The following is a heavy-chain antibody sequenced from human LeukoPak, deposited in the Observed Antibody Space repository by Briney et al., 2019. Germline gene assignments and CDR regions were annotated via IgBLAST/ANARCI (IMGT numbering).Heavy chain of an antibody. CDR1: GGSISSYS. Sequence: SETLSLTCSVSGGSISSYSWSWIRQPPGKGLEWIGHIFYSGNTNYNPSLKSRVAISVDTSKNQFSLKLTSVTAADTAVYYCAREPIADFKLDSWGQGNLVTVSS. V-gene: IGHV4-59*01. CDR2: IFYSGNT. D-gene: IGHD6-13*01. J-gene: IGHJ4*02. CDR3: AREPIADFKLDS.